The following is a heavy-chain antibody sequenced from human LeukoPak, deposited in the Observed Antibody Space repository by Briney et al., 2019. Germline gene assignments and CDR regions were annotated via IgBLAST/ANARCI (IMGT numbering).Heavy chain of an antibody. V-gene: IGHV4-59*12. CDR3: SRENGAFSPFGF. CDR2: IYHSGST. Sequence: SETLSLTCTVSGGSISSYYWSWIRQPPGKGLEWIGYIYHSGSTNYSPSLNSRVTMSLDKPKNQLSLNLSSVTAADTAVYYCSRENGAFSPFGFWGQGTLVTVPS. D-gene: IGHD2-8*01. CDR1: GGSISSYY. J-gene: IGHJ4*02.